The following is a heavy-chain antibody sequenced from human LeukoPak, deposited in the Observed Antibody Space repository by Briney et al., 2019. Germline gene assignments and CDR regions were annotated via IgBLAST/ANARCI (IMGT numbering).Heavy chain of an antibody. Sequence: PGGSLRLSCAASGFTFSSYEMNWVRQAPGKGLEWVSYISSSGSTIYYADSVKGRFTISRDNAKNSLYLQMNSLRAEDTAVYYCAREYVELGTPYYFDYWGQGTLVTVSS. CDR3: AREYVELGTPYYFDY. CDR1: GFTFSSYE. V-gene: IGHV3-48*03. J-gene: IGHJ4*02. D-gene: IGHD7-27*01. CDR2: ISSSGSTI.